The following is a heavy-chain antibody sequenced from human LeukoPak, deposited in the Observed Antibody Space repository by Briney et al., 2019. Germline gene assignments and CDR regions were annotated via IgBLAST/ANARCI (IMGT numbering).Heavy chain of an antibody. D-gene: IGHD6-19*01. V-gene: IGHV5-51*01. CDR1: GYTFTNYW. CDR2: IFPRDSDT. Sequence: AGESLKISCQGSGYTFTNYWIGWVRQMPGRGLEWMGFIFPRDSDTTYSPSLQGQVTISADKSINTAYLQWSSLKASDTAMYYCGKYIDYSRGFEIWGHGTMVIVSS. CDR3: GKYIDYSRGFEI. J-gene: IGHJ3*02.